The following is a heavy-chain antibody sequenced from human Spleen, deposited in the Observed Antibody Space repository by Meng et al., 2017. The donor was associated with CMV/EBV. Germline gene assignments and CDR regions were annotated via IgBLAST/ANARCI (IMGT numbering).Heavy chain of an antibody. CDR2: IGTAGDT. J-gene: IGHJ6*02. CDR1: GFTFSSYD. CDR3: ARVGYGDSTVYYYYYYGMDV. D-gene: IGHD4-17*01. Sequence: GGSLRLSCAACGFTFSSYDMHWVRQATGKGLEWVSAIGTAGDTYYPGSVKGQFTISRENAKNSLYLQMNSLRAEDTAVYYCARVGYGDSTVYYYYYYGMDVWGQGTTVTVSS. V-gene: IGHV3-13*03.